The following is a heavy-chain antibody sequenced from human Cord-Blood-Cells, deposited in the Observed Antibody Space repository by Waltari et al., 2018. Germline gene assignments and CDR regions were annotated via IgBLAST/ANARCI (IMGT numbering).Heavy chain of an antibody. CDR3: AIWELP. CDR2: IWYDGSNK. V-gene: IGHV3-33*01. D-gene: IGHD1-26*01. J-gene: IGHJ5*02. Sequence: GESGGGVVQPGRSLRLSCAASGFTFSSYGMHWVRQAPGKGLEWVVVIWYDGSNKYYADSVKGRFTISRDNSKNTLYLQMNSLRAEDTAVYYCAIWELPWGQGTLVTVSS. CDR1: GFTFSSYG.